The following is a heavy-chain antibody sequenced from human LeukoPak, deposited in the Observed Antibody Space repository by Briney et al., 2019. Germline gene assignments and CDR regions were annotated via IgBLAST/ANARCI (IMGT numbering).Heavy chain of an antibody. V-gene: IGHV3-7*01. CDR2: IKQDESER. CDR3: ARLSAYYYGSFFYYYMDV. D-gene: IGHD3-10*01. Sequence: PGGSLRLSCAASGFSFSSSWMHWVRQSPGKGPEWVANIKQDESERYTVDSVKGRFTISRDNAKNSVYLHMNSLRAEDTALYYCARLSAYYYGSFFYYYMDVWGKGTTVTVSS. CDR1: GFSFSSSW. J-gene: IGHJ6*03.